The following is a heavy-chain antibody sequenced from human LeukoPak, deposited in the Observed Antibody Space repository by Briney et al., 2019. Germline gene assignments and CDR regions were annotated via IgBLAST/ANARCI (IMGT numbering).Heavy chain of an antibody. Sequence: GGSLRLSCAASGFTFSSYVMSWARQAPGKGLEWVAVISYDGSNKYYADSVKGRFTISRDNSKNTLYLQMNSLRAEDTAMYFCAKDPGYRDFWGQGTLVTVSS. CDR3: AKDPGYRDF. CDR2: ISYDGSNK. CDR1: GFTFSSYV. J-gene: IGHJ4*02. V-gene: IGHV3-30*18. D-gene: IGHD5-18*01.